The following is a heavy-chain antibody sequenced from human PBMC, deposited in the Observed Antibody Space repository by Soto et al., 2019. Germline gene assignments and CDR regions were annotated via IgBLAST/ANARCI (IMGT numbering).Heavy chain of an antibody. D-gene: IGHD2-15*01. CDR1: GFTFSSYA. CDR3: AKGVVVAATQPEYFQH. Sequence: EVQLLESGGGLVQPGGSLRLSCAASGFTFSSYAMSWVRQAPGKGLEWVSAISGSGGSTYYADSVKGRFTISRDNSKNTLYLQMNSLRAEDTAVYYCAKGVVVAATQPEYFQHWGQGTLVTVSS. V-gene: IGHV3-23*01. CDR2: ISGSGGST. J-gene: IGHJ1*01.